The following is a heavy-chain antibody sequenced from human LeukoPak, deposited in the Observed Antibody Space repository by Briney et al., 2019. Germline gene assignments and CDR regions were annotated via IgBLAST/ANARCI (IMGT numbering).Heavy chain of an antibody. V-gene: IGHV1-46*01. J-gene: IGHJ6*03. CDR3: ARGPSITMVRGGQWYYYMDV. CDR1: GYTLTELS. CDR2: INPSGGST. Sequence: ASVKVSCKVSGYTLTELSMHWVRQAPGQGLEWMGLINPSGGSTNYAQKFQGRVTMTRDTSTSTVYMELSSLRSEDTAVYYCARGPSITMVRGGQWYYYMDVWGKGTTVTISS. D-gene: IGHD3-10*01.